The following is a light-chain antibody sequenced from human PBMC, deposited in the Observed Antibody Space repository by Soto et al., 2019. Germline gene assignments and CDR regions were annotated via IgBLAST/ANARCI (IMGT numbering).Light chain of an antibody. CDR3: SSYTRQSTYV. J-gene: IGLJ1*01. Sequence: QSVLTQPASVSGSPGQSITISCTGTSSDVGGYKYVSWFQQHPGKVPKLIIYEVNDRPSGVSNRFSASKSGNTASLTISGLQAEDEADYYCSSYTRQSTYVFGTGTKVAVL. CDR2: EVN. CDR1: SSDVGGYKY. V-gene: IGLV2-14*03.